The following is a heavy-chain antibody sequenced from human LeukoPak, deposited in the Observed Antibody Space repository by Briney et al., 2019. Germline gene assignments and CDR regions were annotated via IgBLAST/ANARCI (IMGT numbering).Heavy chain of an antibody. J-gene: IGHJ4*01. Sequence: KPGGSLRLSCAASGFTFSSYSMNWVRQAPGKGLEWVSSISSSSSYIYYADSVKGRFTISRDNAKNTLYLQMNSLRAEDTAVYYCVRSAFLTTEFYFDYWGHGTLVTVSS. CDR2: ISSSSSYI. D-gene: IGHD4-11*01. CDR3: VRSAFLTTEFYFDY. CDR1: GFTFSSYS. V-gene: IGHV3-21*01.